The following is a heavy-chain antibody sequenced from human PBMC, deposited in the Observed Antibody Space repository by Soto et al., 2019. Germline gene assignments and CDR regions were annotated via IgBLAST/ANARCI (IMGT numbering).Heavy chain of an antibody. CDR2: IYYSGST. D-gene: IGHD6-13*01. Sequence: SETLSLTCTVSGGSISSGCYYWSWIRQHPGKGLEWTGYIYYSGSTYYNPSLKSRVTISVDTSKNQFSLKLSSVTAADTAVYYCARDVIAAAGTVDWFDPWGQGTLVTVSS. V-gene: IGHV4-31*03. J-gene: IGHJ5*02. CDR1: GGSISSGCYY. CDR3: ARDVIAAAGTVDWFDP.